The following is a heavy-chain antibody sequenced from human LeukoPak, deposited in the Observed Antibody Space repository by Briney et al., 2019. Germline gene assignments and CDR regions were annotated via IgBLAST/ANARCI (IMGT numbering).Heavy chain of an antibody. CDR3: AREGYCSSTSCYTLGDAFDI. V-gene: IGHV3-53*01. D-gene: IGHD2-2*02. J-gene: IGHJ3*02. Sequence: GGSLRLSCAASGFTFSSYWMSWVRQAPGKGPEWVSVIYSGGSTYYADSVKGRFTISRDNSKNTLYLQMNSLRAEDTAVYYCAREGYCSSTSCYTLGDAFDIWGQGTMVTVSS. CDR2: IYSGGST. CDR1: GFTFSSYW.